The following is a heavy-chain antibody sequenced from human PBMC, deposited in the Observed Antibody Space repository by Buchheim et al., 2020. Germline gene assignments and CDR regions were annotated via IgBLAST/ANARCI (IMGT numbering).Heavy chain of an antibody. CDR1: GFTFTSYL. CDR3: AKVGSSAYFFES. CDR2: INGRGDNT. V-gene: IGHV3-23*01. Sequence: EVGLLESGGSLAQPGGSLILSCAASGFTFTSYLMMWVRQGPGKGLECVSTINGRGDNTYYADSVKGRFIIFRDTSRNLLYLRRDSLRVEDTAIYYCAKVGSSAYFFESWGRGTL. J-gene: IGHJ4*02.